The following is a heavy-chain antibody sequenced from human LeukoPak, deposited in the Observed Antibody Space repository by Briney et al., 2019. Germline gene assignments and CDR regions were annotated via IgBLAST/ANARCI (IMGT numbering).Heavy chain of an antibody. J-gene: IGHJ6*02. CDR2: ISSSGSTI. D-gene: IGHD5-12*01. Sequence: GSLRLSCAASGFTFSDYYMSWIRQAPGKGLEWVSYISSSGSTIYYADSVKGRFTISRDNAKNSLYLQMNSLRAEDTALYYCAKDIEVATIHYYGMDVWGQGTTVTVSS. V-gene: IGHV3-11*01. CDR3: AKDIEVATIHYYGMDV. CDR1: GFTFSDYY.